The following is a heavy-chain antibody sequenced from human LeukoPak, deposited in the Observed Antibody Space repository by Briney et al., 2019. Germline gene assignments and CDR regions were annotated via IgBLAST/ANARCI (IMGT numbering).Heavy chain of an antibody. J-gene: IGHJ5*02. Sequence: GASVKVSCKASGYTFTSYDINWVRQATGQGLEWIGWMNPNSGNTGYAQKFQGRVTMTRNTSISTAYMELSSLRSEDTAVYYCARRRTIFGVVRNNWFDPWGQGTLVTVSS. CDR1: GYTFTSYD. V-gene: IGHV1-8*01. CDR2: MNPNSGNT. D-gene: IGHD3-3*01. CDR3: ARRRTIFGVVRNNWFDP.